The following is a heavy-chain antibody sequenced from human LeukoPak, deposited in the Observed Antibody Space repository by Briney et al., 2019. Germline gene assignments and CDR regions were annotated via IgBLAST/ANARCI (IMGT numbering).Heavy chain of an antibody. CDR2: ISGSSSYI. CDR3: ARIQLGYCSSTSCYNLPGVRFDP. Sequence: GGSLRLSCAASGFTSSGYSMNWVRQAPGKGLEWVSSISGSSSYIYYADSVKGRFTISRDNAKNSLYLQMNSLRAEDTAVYYCARIQLGYCSSTSCYNLPGVRFDPWGQGTLVTVSS. J-gene: IGHJ5*02. D-gene: IGHD2-2*02. CDR1: GFTSSGYS. V-gene: IGHV3-21*01.